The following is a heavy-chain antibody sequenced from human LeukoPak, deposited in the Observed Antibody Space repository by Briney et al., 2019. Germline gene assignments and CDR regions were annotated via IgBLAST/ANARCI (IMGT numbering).Heavy chain of an antibody. D-gene: IGHD3-22*01. CDR3: ARDQGLGNYYDSSGYWRY. V-gene: IGHV3-30*03. CDR1: GFGFSSYA. CDR2: ISYDGSNQ. J-gene: IGHJ4*02. Sequence: HPGKSLRLSCAASGFGFSSYAMHWVRQTPGKGLEWLALISYDGSNQHYAPSVKGRFTISRDNSKNTLYLQMNSLRAEDTAVYYCARDQGLGNYYDSSGYWRYWGQGTLVTVSS.